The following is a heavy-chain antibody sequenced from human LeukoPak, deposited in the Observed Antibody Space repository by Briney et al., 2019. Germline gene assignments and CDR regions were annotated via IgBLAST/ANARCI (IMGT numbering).Heavy chain of an antibody. J-gene: IGHJ4*02. CDR2: IYYSGST. CDR3: ARMYGSGSPVDY. D-gene: IGHD3-10*01. V-gene: IGHV4-59*01. CDR1: GSSISSYY. Sequence: SETLSLTCTVSGSSISSYYWSWIRQPPGKGLEWIGYIYYSGSTNYNPSLKSRVTISVDTSKNQFSLKLSSVTAADTAVYYCARMYGSGSPVDYWGQGTLVTVSS.